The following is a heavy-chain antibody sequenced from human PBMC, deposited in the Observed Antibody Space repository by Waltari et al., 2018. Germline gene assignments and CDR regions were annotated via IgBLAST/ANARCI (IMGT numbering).Heavy chain of an antibody. J-gene: IGHJ4*02. CDR3: ARAVYHDTSGYYSHFYYFDY. D-gene: IGHD3-22*01. CDR1: GFTFRNYA. CDR2: ISSNGVNT. Sequence: EVQLVEFGGGLVQPGGSLRLSCAASGFTFRNYAMHWVRQAPGKGLEYVSAISSNGVNTYYADSVKGRFIISRDNSMNTLYLQMAGLRAEDMAVYYCARAVYHDTSGYYSHFYYFDYWGQGTLVTVSS. V-gene: IGHV3-64*07.